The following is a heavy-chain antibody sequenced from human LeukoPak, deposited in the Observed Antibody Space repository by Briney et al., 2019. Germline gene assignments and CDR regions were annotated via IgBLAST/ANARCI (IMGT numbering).Heavy chain of an antibody. CDR1: GGSISSGGYY. Sequence: SQTLSLTCTVSGGSISSGGYYWSWIRQHPGKGLEWIGYIYYSGSTYYNPSLRSRVTISLDTSKNQFSLKLSSVAAADTAVYYCARIWESGIPHYHDYWGQGTLVTVSS. V-gene: IGHV4-31*03. CDR3: ARIWESGIPHYHDY. J-gene: IGHJ4*02. D-gene: IGHD1-14*01. CDR2: IYYSGST.